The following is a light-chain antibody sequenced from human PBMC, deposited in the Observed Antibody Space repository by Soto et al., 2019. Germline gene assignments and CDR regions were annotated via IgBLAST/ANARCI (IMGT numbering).Light chain of an antibody. J-gene: IGKJ1*01. CDR2: GTS. Sequence: EIVLTQSPGIMYLSPGERATLSCRASQTVGRNFLAWYQQKPGQAPRLLIFGTSTRATGIPDRFSGGGSGTDFTLTISRLEPEDFAVYYCHQYGSSPATFGQGTKVDIK. V-gene: IGKV3-20*01. CDR1: QTVGRNF. CDR3: HQYGSSPAT.